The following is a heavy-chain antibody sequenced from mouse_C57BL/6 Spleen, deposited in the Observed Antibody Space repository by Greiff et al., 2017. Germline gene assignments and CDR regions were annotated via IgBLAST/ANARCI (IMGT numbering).Heavy chain of an antibody. D-gene: IGHD1-1*01. CDR3: ARHNYYVPVSYYFDY. Sequence: EVKLVESGGGLVKPGGSLKLSCAASGFTFSSYTMSWVRQTPEKRLEWVATISGGGGNTYYPDSVKGRFTISRDNAKNTLYLQMSSLRSEDTALYYCARHNYYVPVSYYFDYWGQGTTLTVSS. V-gene: IGHV5-9*01. CDR1: GFTFSSYT. CDR2: ISGGGGNT. J-gene: IGHJ2*01.